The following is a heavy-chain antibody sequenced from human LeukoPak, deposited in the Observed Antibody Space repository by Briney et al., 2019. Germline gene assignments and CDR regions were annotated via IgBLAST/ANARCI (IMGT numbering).Heavy chain of an antibody. Sequence: GGSLRLSCAASGFTFSSYSMNWVRQAPGKGLEWASSISSSSSYIYYADSVKGRFTISRDNAKNSLYLQMNSLRAEDTAVYYCARDVNYYDSSGYYYWGQGTLVTVSS. CDR3: ARDVNYYDSSGYYY. CDR2: ISSSSSYI. CDR1: GFTFSSYS. J-gene: IGHJ4*02. D-gene: IGHD3-22*01. V-gene: IGHV3-21*01.